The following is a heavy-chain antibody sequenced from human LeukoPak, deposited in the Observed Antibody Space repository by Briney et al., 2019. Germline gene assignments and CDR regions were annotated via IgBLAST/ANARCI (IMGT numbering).Heavy chain of an antibody. CDR3: ARDFGGGGWFDP. D-gene: IGHD3-10*01. CDR1: GYTLTELS. CDR2: FDPEDGET. Sequence: GASVKVSRKVSGYTLTELSMHWVRQAPGKGLEWMGGFDPEDGETIYAQKFQGRVTMTEDTSTDTAYMELRSLRSDDTAVYYCARDFGGGGWFDPWGQGTLVTVSS. V-gene: IGHV1-24*01. J-gene: IGHJ5*02.